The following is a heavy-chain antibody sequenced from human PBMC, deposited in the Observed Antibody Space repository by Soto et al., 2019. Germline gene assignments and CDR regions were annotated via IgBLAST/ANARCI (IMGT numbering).Heavy chain of an antibody. Sequence: QVQLQQWGAGLLKPSETLSLTCAVYGGSFSGYYWSWIRQPPGKGLEWIGEINHSGSTNYNPSLKSRGTISVDTSKNQFSLKLSSVTAADTAVYYCARGPPRIVVVVAAISPFDYWGQGTLVTVSS. D-gene: IGHD2-15*01. V-gene: IGHV4-34*01. CDR2: INHSGST. CDR3: ARGPPRIVVVVAAISPFDY. J-gene: IGHJ4*02. CDR1: GGSFSGYY.